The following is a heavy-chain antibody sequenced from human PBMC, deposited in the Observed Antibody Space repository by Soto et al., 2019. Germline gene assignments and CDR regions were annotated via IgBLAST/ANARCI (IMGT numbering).Heavy chain of an antibody. Sequence: GGSLRLSCAASGFTFSSYSMNWVRQAPGKGLEWVSPISSSSSYIYYADSVKGRFTISRDNAKNSLYLQMNSLRAEDTAVYYCAREWGGSGSYYPAYYYYGMDVWGQGTTVTVSS. V-gene: IGHV3-21*01. CDR2: ISSSSSYI. CDR3: AREWGGSGSYYPAYYYYGMDV. CDR1: GFTFSSYS. J-gene: IGHJ6*02. D-gene: IGHD3-10*01.